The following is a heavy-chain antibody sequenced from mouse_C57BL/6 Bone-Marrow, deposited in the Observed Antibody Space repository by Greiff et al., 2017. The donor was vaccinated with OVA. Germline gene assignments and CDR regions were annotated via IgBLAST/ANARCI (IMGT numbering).Heavy chain of an antibody. V-gene: IGHV5-15*01. D-gene: IGHD1-1*01. CDR1: GFTFSDYG. CDR2: ISNLAYSI. CDR3: ARQRCNYGDAMDY. Sequence: DVKLVESGGGLVQPGGSLKLSCAASGFTFSDYGMAWVRQAPRKGPEWVAFISNLAYSIYYADTVTGSFTISRENAKNTLYLEMSSLRSEDTAMYYCARQRCNYGDAMDYWGQGTSVTVSS. J-gene: IGHJ4*01.